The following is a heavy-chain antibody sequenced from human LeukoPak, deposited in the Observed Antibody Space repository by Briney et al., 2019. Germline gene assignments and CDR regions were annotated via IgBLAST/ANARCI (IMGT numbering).Heavy chain of an antibody. D-gene: IGHD3-10*01. CDR3: ARASGMVRGVIPGWFDP. V-gene: IGHV1-69*05. CDR2: IIPIFGTA. J-gene: IGHJ5*02. CDR1: GGTFSSYA. Sequence: PKASEKVSCKASGGTFSSYAISWVRQAPGQGLEWMGGIIPIFGTANYAQKFQGRVTITTDESTSTAYMELSSLRSEDTAVYYCARASGMVRGVIPGWFDPWGQGTLVTVSS.